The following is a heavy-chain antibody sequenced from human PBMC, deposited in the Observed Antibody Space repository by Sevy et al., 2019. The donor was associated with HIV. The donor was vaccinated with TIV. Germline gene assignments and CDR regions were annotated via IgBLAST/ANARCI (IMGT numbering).Heavy chain of an antibody. V-gene: IGHV3-48*03. J-gene: IGHJ5*02. CDR1: GFTFSSYE. Sequence: GGSLRISCTASGFTFSSYEMNWVRQAPGKGLEWVSKISSSGSSIYYADSVKGRFTISRDNAKNSLNLQMNSLRAEDMAVYYCTRNGGAFDNGFDPRGQGTLVTVSS. D-gene: IGHD2-8*01. CDR2: ISSSGSSI. CDR3: TRNGGAFDNGFDP.